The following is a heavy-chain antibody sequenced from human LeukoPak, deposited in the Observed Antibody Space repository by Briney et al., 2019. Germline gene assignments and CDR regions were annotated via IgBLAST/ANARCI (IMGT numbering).Heavy chain of an antibody. CDR1: GFTFSSYG. D-gene: IGHD2-8*01. J-gene: IGHJ6*03. CDR2: ISGSGGST. V-gene: IGHV3-23*01. Sequence: GGSLRLSCAASGFTFSSYGMSWVRQAPGKGLEWVSAISGSGGSTYYADSVKGRFTISRDNSKNTLYLQMNSLRAEDTAIYYCATTFVPDYYFYYYMAVWGKGTPVTVSS. CDR3: ATTFVPDYYFYYYMAV.